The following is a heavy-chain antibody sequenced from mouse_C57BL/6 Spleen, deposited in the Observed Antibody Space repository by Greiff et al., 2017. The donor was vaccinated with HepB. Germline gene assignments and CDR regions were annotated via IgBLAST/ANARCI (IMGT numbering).Heavy chain of an antibody. V-gene: IGHV1-55*01. Sequence: VQLQQPGAELVKPGASVKMSCKASGYTFTSYWITWVKQRPGQGLEWIGDIYPGSGSTNYNEKFKSKATLTVDTSSSTAYMQLSSLTSEDSAVYYCAREGDDFDDGGVGCDYWGQGTTLTVSS. D-gene: IGHD2-4*01. CDR1: GYTFTSYW. CDR3: AREGDDFDDGGVGCDY. J-gene: IGHJ2*01. CDR2: IYPGSGST.